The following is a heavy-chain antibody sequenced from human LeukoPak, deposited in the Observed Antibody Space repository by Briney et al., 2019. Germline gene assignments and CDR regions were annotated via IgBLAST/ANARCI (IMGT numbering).Heavy chain of an antibody. CDR3: AGGRPLYCSSTSCYRVVWFDP. Sequence: TSETLSLTCAVYGGSFSGYYWSWIRQPPGKGLEWIGEINHSGSTNYNPSLKSRVTISVDTSKNQFSLKLSSVTAADTAVYYCAGGRPLYCSSTSCYRVVWFDPWGQGTLVTVSS. V-gene: IGHV4-34*01. J-gene: IGHJ5*02. D-gene: IGHD2-2*02. CDR2: INHSGST. CDR1: GGSFSGYY.